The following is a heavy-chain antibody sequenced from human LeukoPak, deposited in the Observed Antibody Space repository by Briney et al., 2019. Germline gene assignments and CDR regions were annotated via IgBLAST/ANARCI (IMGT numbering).Heavy chain of an antibody. CDR1: GYTFTSCG. Sequence: ASVKVSCKASGYTFTSCGISWVRQAPGQGLEWMGWISAYNGNTNYAQKLQGRVTMTTDTSTSTAYMELRSLRSDDTAVYYCAKSSYYDASGYYREFYFDSWGQGTLVTVSS. CDR2: ISAYNGNT. J-gene: IGHJ4*02. CDR3: AKSSYYDASGYYREFYFDS. V-gene: IGHV1-18*01. D-gene: IGHD3-22*01.